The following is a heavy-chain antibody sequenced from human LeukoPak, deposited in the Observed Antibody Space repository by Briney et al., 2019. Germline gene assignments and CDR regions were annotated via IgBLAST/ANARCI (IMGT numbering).Heavy chain of an antibody. Sequence: SETLSLTCTVSGGSISSYYWSWIRQPPGKGLEWMGYIYYSGSTNYNPSLKSRVTISVDTSKNQFSLKLSSVTAADTAVYYCARGGESGYDTWGQGSLVTVSS. D-gene: IGHD5-12*01. CDR1: GGSISSYY. CDR3: ARGGESGYDT. V-gene: IGHV4-59*08. J-gene: IGHJ5*02. CDR2: IYYSGST.